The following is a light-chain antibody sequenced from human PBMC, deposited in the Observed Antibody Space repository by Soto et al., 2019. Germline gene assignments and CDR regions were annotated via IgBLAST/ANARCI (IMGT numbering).Light chain of an antibody. V-gene: IGKV3-15*01. CDR1: QTVSSSY. J-gene: IGKJ1*01. CDR3: QQYNNWTWT. Sequence: EIIFTQSPDTLSLSPGERATLSCRASQTVSSSYLAWYPQKPGQAPRLVIYGASTRDTSFPARVSGSGAGPDCTRTISSLQSEDFEVDYCQQYNNWTWTFGQGTQVDIK. CDR2: GAS.